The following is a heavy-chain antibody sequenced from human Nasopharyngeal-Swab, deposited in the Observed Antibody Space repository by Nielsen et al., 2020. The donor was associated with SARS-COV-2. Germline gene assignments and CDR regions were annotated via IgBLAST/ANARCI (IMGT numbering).Heavy chain of an antibody. CDR2: IYYSGST. V-gene: IGHV4-59*08. D-gene: IGHD4-17*01. CDR1: GYSISSSYY. Sequence: SETLSLTCTVSGYSISSSYYWSWIRQPPGKGLEWIGYIYYSGSTNYNPSLKSRVTISVDTSKNQFSLKLSSVTAADTAVYYCARSYGDYVWFDPWGQGTLVTVSS. J-gene: IGHJ5*02. CDR3: ARSYGDYVWFDP.